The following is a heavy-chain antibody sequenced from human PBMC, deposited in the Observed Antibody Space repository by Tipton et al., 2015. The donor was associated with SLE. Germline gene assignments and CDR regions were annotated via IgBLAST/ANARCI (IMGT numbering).Heavy chain of an antibody. V-gene: IGHV1-8*01. D-gene: IGHD7-27*01. J-gene: IGHJ4*02. CDR3: SRSGDLDF. CDR1: GYTFSSYE. CDR2: MNPNNGNT. Sequence: QLVQSGAEVKKPGASVRVSCKASGYTFSSYEIHWVRQAPGQGLEWMGWMNPNNGNTDYAQKIQGRITMTRDSSISTAYMELSSLRSDDTAVYYCSRSGDLDFWGQGTQVTVSS.